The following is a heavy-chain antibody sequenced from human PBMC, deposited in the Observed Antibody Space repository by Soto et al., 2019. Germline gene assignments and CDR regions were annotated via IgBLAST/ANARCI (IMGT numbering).Heavy chain of an antibody. CDR3: ARDLRERWTGTWGMDV. CDR2: IFYAGTT. Sequence: SETLSLACTVSGGSISGYYWSWIRQPPGKGLELIGYIFYAGTTNYNPSLKSRVTISVDTSKNQFSLKVNSVTAADTAVYYCARDLRERWTGTWGMDVWGQGTTDTVSS. J-gene: IGHJ6*02. V-gene: IGHV4-59*01. CDR1: GGSISGYY. D-gene: IGHD3-10*01.